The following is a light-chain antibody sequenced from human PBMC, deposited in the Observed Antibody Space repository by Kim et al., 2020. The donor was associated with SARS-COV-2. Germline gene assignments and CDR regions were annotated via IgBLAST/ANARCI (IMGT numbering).Light chain of an antibody. J-gene: IGLJ1*01. V-gene: IGLV1-47*01. CDR1: SSNIGRNY. CDR2: ENY. Sequence: QPVLTQPPSASGTPGQRVTISCSGSSSNIGRNYVYWYQQLPGAAPKLLIYENYQRPSAVPDRFSGSKSGTSASLAISWLRSEDEADYYCAAWDNSLSVHYVFGTGTKVTVL. CDR3: AAWDNSLSVHYV.